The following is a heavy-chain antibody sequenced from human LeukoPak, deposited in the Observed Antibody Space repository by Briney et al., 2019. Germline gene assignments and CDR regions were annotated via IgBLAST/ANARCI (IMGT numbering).Heavy chain of an antibody. CDR3: ARHGTAMVSPYYYYYYYMDV. CDR1: GYSFTSYW. J-gene: IGHJ6*03. CDR2: IYPGDSDT. Sequence: GESLKISGKGSGYSFTSYWIGWVRQMPGKGLEWMGIIYPGDSDTRYSPSFQGQVTISADKSISTAYLQWSSLKASDTAMYYCARHGTAMVSPYYYYYYYMDVWGKGTTVTVSS. V-gene: IGHV5-51*01. D-gene: IGHD5-18*01.